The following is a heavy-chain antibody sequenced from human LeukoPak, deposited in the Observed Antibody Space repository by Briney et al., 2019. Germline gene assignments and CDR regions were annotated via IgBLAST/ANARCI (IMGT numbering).Heavy chain of an antibody. CDR2: IIPIFGTA. Sequence: GASVTVSCKASGGTFSSYAISWVRQAPGQGLEWMGGIIPIFGTANYAQKFQGRVTITADESTSTAYMELSSLRSEDTAVYYCARGGGYSYGYFDYWGQGTLVTVSS. CDR3: ARGGGYSYGYFDY. CDR1: GGTFSSYA. V-gene: IGHV1-69*13. J-gene: IGHJ4*02. D-gene: IGHD5-18*01.